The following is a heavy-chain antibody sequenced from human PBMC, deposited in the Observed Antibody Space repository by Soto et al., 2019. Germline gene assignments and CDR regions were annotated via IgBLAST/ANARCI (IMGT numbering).Heavy chain of an antibody. CDR1: GGTFSSYA. CDR2: IIPIFGTA. Sequence: GASVKVSCKASGGTFSSYAISWVRQAPGQGLEWMGGIIPIFGTANYAQKFQGRVTITADESTSTAYMELSSLRSEDTAVYYCARATPTGYSSGWYSDWGQGTLVTVS. CDR3: ARATPTGYSSGWYSD. D-gene: IGHD6-19*01. J-gene: IGHJ4*02. V-gene: IGHV1-69*13.